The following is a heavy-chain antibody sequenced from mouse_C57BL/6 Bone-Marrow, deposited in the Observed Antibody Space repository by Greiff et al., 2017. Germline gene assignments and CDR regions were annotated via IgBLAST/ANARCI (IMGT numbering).Heavy chain of an antibody. D-gene: IGHD2-5*01. Sequence: EVQLVESGAELVRPGASVKLSCTASGFNIKDDYMHWVKQRPEQGLEWIGWIDPENGDTEYASKFQGKATITADTSSNTAYLQLSSLTSEDTAVYYCTTYYSNYRAWFAYWGQGTLVTVSA. CDR1: GFNIKDDY. CDR2: IDPENGDT. V-gene: IGHV14-4*01. J-gene: IGHJ3*01. CDR3: TTYYSNYRAWFAY.